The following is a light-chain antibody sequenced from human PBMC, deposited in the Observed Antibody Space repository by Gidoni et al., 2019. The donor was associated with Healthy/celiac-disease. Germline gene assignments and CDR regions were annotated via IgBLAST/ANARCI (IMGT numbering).Light chain of an antibody. CDR1: QSVLYSSNNKNY. Sequence: DIVMTQSPDPLAVSLGARATINCKSSQSVLYSSNNKNYLAWYQQKPGQPPKLLIYWASTRESGVPDRFSGSGSGTDFTLTISSLQAEDVAVYYCQQDYSTPFTFGPGTKVDIK. CDR3: QQDYSTPFT. CDR2: WAS. V-gene: IGKV4-1*01. J-gene: IGKJ3*01.